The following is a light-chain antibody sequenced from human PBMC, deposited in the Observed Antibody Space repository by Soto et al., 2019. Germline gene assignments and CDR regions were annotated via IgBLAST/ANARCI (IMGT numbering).Light chain of an antibody. V-gene: IGKV3-20*01. J-gene: IGKJ2*01. CDR1: QSVRSNF. Sequence: EIVLTQSPGTLSLSPGERATLSCRASQSVRSNFLAWYQQKPGQAPRLLIYGASNRATGIPDRFSGSGSGTDFTLTITRLEPGDFAVYYCQQYSSTHHTFGQGTKVDIK. CDR3: QQYSSTHHT. CDR2: GAS.